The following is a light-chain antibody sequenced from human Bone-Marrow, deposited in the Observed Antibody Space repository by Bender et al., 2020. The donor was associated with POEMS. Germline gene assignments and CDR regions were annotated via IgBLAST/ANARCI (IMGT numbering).Light chain of an antibody. J-gene: IGLJ3*02. CDR2: EVS. CDR3: CSYVGSFAWL. CDR1: SSDVGSYNR. V-gene: IGLV2-18*02. Sequence: QSALTQPPSVSGSPGQSVTISCTETSSDVGSYNRVSWYQQPPGTAPKLMIYEVSNRPSGVPDRFSGSKSGNTASLTISGLQAEDEADYYCCSYVGSFAWLFGGGTKVTVL.